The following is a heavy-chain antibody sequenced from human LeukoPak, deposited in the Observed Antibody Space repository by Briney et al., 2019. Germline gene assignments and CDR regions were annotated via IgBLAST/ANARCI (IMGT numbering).Heavy chain of an antibody. V-gene: IGHV3-15*01. CDR1: GFTFSNFW. J-gene: IGHJ4*02. Sequence: GGSLRLSCGASGFTFSNFWMSWVRQAPGKGLEWLGRIKSKTDGGTTDYAAPVRGRFTISRDDSKNTLYLQMNGLQTEDTGVYYCTTDPRHWGQGTLVTVSS. CDR2: IKSKTDGGTT. CDR3: TTDPRH.